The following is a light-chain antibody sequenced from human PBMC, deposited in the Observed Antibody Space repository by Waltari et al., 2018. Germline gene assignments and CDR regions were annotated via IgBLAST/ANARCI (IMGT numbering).Light chain of an antibody. J-gene: IGKJ3*01. CDR3: QQYYSYPLT. CDR1: QGISSY. CDR2: AAS. Sequence: AIRITQSPSSLSASTGDRVTITCRASQGISSYLAWYQQKPGKAAKLLIYAASTLQSGVPSRFSGSGSGTDFTLTISCLQSEDFATYYCQQYYSYPLTFGRGTKVDIK. V-gene: IGKV1-8*01.